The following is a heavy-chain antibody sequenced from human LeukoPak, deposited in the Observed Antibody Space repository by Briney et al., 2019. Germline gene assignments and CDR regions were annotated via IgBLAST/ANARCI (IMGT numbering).Heavy chain of an antibody. CDR2: INPNGGAT. J-gene: IGHJ4*02. CDR3: ASGHKGLPQDY. Sequence: ASGKVSCTASGYTFTAYDIHCVRQAPGQAHEWMGRINPNGGATNYPPKIQGRVTMARDTTISSAYMELSRPTSDEAAVYYGASGHKGLPQDYWGQGTLVTVSS. CDR1: GYTFTAYD. D-gene: IGHD5-18*01. V-gene: IGHV1-2*06.